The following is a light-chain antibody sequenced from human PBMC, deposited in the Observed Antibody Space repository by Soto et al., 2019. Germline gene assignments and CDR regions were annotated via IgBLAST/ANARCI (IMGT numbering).Light chain of an antibody. Sequence: QSVLTQPPSVSAAPGQTVTISCSGSSSNIGNNYVSWYQQLPGTAPKLLIYENNKRPSGIPDRFSGSKSGTSATLGITGLQTGDEADYYCGTWDSSLSACVFGGGTQLTVL. CDR3: GTWDSSLSACV. J-gene: IGLJ7*01. CDR2: ENN. CDR1: SSNIGNNY. V-gene: IGLV1-51*02.